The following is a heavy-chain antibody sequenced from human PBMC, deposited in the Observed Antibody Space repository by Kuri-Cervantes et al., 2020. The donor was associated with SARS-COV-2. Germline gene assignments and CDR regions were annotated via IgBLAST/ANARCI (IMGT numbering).Heavy chain of an antibody. CDR2: ISGSGGST. Sequence: GESLKISCAASGFTFSGHWIHWVRQAPGKGLVWVSAISGSGGSTYLADSVKGRFTISRDNSKNMLYLQMNSLRAEDTAVCYCAKDRVTYDSSGYYAYWGQGTLVTVSS. J-gene: IGHJ4*02. CDR3: AKDRVTYDSSGYYAY. CDR1: GFTFSGHW. D-gene: IGHD3-22*01. V-gene: IGHV3-23*01.